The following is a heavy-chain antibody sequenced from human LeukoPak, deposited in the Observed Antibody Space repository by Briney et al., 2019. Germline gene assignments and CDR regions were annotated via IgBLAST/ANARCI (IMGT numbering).Heavy chain of an antibody. CDR3: VKEGPYSAFDY. J-gene: IGHJ4*02. V-gene: IGHV3-64D*06. CDR2: ISSNGGST. CDR1: GFTFSSYA. Sequence: RPGGSLRLSCSASGFTFSSYAMHWVRQAPGKGLEYVSAISSNGGSTYYADSVKCRFTISRDNSKNTLYLQMSSLRAEDTAVYYCVKEGPYSAFDYWGQGTLVTVSS. D-gene: IGHD6-13*01.